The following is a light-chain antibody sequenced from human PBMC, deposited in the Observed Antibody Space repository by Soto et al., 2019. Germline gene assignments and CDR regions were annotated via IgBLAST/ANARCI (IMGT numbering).Light chain of an antibody. Sequence: QSALTQPASVSGSPGQSISFSCAGSNSDIATSVYVSWYQQHPGKAPQLIVYEVNKRPSGVSNRFSGSKSGNTASLTISGLQAEDEADYYCSSYTSSSTPWVFGGGTKLTVL. J-gene: IGLJ3*02. CDR3: SSYTSSSTPWV. V-gene: IGLV2-14*01. CDR2: EVN. CDR1: NSDIATSVY.